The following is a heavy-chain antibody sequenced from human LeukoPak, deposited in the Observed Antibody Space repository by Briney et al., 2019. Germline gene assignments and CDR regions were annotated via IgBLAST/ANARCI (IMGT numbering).Heavy chain of an antibody. CDR3: ARDHGYYYG. CDR2: IYYTGTT. J-gene: IGHJ4*02. Sequence: PSETLSLTCTVSGDSISRYYWSWIRQPPGKGLEWIGYIYYTGTTNYNPSLKSRVTITVDTSKNQFSLRLSSVTAADTAVYYCARDHGYYYGWGQGTLVTVSS. V-gene: IGHV4-59*01. CDR1: GDSISRYY. D-gene: IGHD3-10*01.